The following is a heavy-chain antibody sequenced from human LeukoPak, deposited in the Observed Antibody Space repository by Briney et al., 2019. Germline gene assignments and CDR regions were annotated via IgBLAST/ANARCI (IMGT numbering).Heavy chain of an antibody. Sequence: PGGSLRLSCAASGFTLSSYSTNSVRQAPGKGLEWVSSISSSSSYIYYADSVKGRFTISRDNAKNSLYLQMNSLRAEDTAVYYCARVKSSTSCLSWGQGTLVTVSS. CDR3: ARVKSSTSCLS. V-gene: IGHV3-21*01. D-gene: IGHD2-2*01. J-gene: IGHJ4*02. CDR1: GFTLSSYS. CDR2: ISSSSSYI.